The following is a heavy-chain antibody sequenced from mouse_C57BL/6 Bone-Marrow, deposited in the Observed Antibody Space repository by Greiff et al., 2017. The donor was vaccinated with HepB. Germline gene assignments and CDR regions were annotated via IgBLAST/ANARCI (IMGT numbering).Heavy chain of an antibody. Sequence: EVQLQQSGPVLVKPGASVKMSCKASGYTFTDYYMNWVKQSHGKSLEWIGVINPYNGGTSYNQKFKGKATLTVDKSSSTAYMELNSLTSEDSAVYYCADYGSAMDYWGQGTSVTVSS. CDR2: INPYNGGT. CDR3: ADYGSAMDY. V-gene: IGHV1-19*01. J-gene: IGHJ4*01. CDR1: GYTFTDYY. D-gene: IGHD1-1*01.